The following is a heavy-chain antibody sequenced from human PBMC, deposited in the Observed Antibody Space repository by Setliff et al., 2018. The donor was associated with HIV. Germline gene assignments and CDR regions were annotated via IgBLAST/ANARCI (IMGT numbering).Heavy chain of an antibody. D-gene: IGHD3-22*01. CDR2: IYYSGST. CDR3: ARDPYYYDSSGYLSAFDI. V-gene: IGHV4-39*07. J-gene: IGHJ3*02. CDR1: GGSMSSGGYY. Sequence: SETLSLTCTVSGGSMSSGGYYWGWVRQPPGKGLEWIGNIYYSGSTYYNPSLKSRVTISVDTSKNQLSLKLSSVTAADTAVYYCARDPYYYDSSGYLSAFDIWGQGTMVTVSS.